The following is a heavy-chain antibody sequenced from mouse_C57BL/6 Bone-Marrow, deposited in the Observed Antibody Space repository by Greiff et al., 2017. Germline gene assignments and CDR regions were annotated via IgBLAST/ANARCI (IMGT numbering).Heavy chain of an antibody. CDR3: ASHSLYYYGSSYDWYFDV. CDR1: GYSITSGYY. V-gene: IGHV3-6*01. J-gene: IGHJ1*03. D-gene: IGHD1-1*01. Sequence: DVQLQQSGPGLVKPSQSLSLTCSVTGYSITSGYYWNWIRQFPGNKLEWMGYISYDGSNNYNPSLKNRISITRDTSKNQFFLKLNSVTTEDTATYYCASHSLYYYGSSYDWYFDVWGTGTTVTVSS. CDR2: ISYDGSN.